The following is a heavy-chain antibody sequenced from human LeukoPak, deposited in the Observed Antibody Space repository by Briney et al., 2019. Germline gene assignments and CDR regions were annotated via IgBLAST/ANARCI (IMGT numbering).Heavy chain of an antibody. J-gene: IGHJ4*02. D-gene: IGHD3-16*02. V-gene: IGHV1-18*01. Sequence: ASVKVSCKASGYTFTSYGISWVRQAPGQGLGWMGWISDYNGNTNYAQKRQCRVTMTTDTSTSTAYMELRSLRSDDTAVYYCARVNYDYVWGSYRLADYWGQGTLVTVSS. CDR3: ARVNYDYVWGSYRLADY. CDR2: ISDYNGNT. CDR1: GYTFTSYG.